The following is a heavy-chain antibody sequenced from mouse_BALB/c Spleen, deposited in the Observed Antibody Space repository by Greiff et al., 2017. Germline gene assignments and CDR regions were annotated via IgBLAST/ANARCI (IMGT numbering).Heavy chain of an antibody. D-gene: IGHD2-12*01. CDR2: IYPGNVNT. J-gene: IGHJ2*01. V-gene: IGHV1S56*01. Sequence: VQLQQSGPELVKPGASVRISCKASGYTFTSYYIHWVKQRPGQGLEWIGWIYPGNVNTKYNEKFKGKATLTADKSSSTAYMQLSSLTSEDSAVYFCARSYDVDDYWGQGTTLTVSS. CDR1: GYTFTSYY. CDR3: ARSYDVDDY.